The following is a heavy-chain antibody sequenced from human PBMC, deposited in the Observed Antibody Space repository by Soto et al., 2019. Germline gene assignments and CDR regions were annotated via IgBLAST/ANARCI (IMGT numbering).Heavy chain of an antibody. V-gene: IGHV5-10-1*01. CDR1: GYSFTDYW. D-gene: IGHD3-22*01. CDR3: ARDSYYDSRGNHYYYGMDV. Sequence: GESLKISCKASGYSFTDYWISWVRQMPGKGLEWMGRIDPRDSYINYSPSLQGLVTMSADKSISTVYLQWSSLKASDTAVYYCARDSYYDSRGNHYYYGMDVWGLGTTVTVSS. CDR2: IDPRDSYI. J-gene: IGHJ6*02.